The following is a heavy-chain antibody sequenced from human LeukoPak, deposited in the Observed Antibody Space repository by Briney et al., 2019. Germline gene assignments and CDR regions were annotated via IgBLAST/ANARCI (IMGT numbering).Heavy chain of an antibody. V-gene: IGHV3-48*01. CDR2: ISSSSSTI. Sequence: GGSLRLSCAASGFTFSSYSMNWVRQAPGKGLEWVSYISSSSSTIYYADSVKGRFTISRDNAKNSLYLQMNSLRAEDTAVYYCAGDERKLRYFDWLSRWGQGTLVTVSS. J-gene: IGHJ4*02. CDR1: GFTFSSYS. CDR3: AGDERKLRYFDWLSR. D-gene: IGHD3-9*01.